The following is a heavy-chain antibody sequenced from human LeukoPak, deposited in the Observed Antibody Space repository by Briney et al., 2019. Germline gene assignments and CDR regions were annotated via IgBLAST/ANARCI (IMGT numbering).Heavy chain of an antibody. CDR2: VRSDGSHD. Sequence: GGSLRLSCVASGFAFSTYGMHWVRQAPGKGLEWVAYVRSDGSHDSYADSVTGRFTISRDNSKNTLFLQMNSLRAEDTSMYYCAKDARSFDWLFDHWGQGILVTVSS. CDR1: GFAFSTYG. J-gene: IGHJ4*02. D-gene: IGHD3-9*01. V-gene: IGHV3-30*02. CDR3: AKDARSFDWLFDH.